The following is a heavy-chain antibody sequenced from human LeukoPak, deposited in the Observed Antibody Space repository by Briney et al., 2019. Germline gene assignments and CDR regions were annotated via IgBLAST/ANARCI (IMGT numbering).Heavy chain of an antibody. CDR3: AKDRSSSWTFDY. V-gene: IGHV3-30*18. CDR2: ISYDGSNK. D-gene: IGHD6-13*01. Sequence: GGSLRLSCAASGFTFSSYGMHWVRQAPGKGLGWVAVISYDGSNKYYADSVKGRFTVSRDNSKNTLYLQMNSLRAEDTAVYYCAKDRSSSWTFDYWGQGTLVTVSS. J-gene: IGHJ4*02. CDR1: GFTFSSYG.